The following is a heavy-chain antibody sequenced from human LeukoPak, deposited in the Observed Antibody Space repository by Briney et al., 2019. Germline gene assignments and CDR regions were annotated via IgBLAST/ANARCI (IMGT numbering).Heavy chain of an antibody. CDR3: AKQMVERPHYYYMDA. CDR1: GFIFSSFG. CDR2: TQDDESNK. V-gene: IGHV3-30*02. J-gene: IGHJ6*03. D-gene: IGHD2-8*01. Sequence: GGSLRLSCAASGFIFSSFGMHWVRQAPGKGLEWVAFTQDDESNKYYAGSVKGRFTISRDNSKNTLSLQMSSLRPEDTALYYCAKQMVERPHYYYMDAWGKGTTVTVSS.